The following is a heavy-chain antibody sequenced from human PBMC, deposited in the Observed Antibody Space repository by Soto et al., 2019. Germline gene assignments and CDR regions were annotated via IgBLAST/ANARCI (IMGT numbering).Heavy chain of an antibody. CDR3: ARGKAPAVHMDV. CDR2: VYYSGST. CDR1: GGSVSSSAYY. Sequence: SETLSLTCTVSGGSVSSSAYYWGWLRQPPGKGLEWIGNVYYSGSTYHNPSLKSRVTISVDTSKDQFSLKLSSVTAADTAVYYCARGKAPAVHMDVWGKGTTVTVSS. J-gene: IGHJ6*03. V-gene: IGHV4-39*07.